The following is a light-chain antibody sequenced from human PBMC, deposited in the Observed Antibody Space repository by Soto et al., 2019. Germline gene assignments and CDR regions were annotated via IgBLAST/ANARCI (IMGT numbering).Light chain of an antibody. CDR3: HSYDISLIGPLYV. V-gene: IGLV1-40*01. J-gene: IGLJ1*01. Sequence: QSVLTQPPSVSGAQGQRVTISCTGSSSNIGAGYDVHWYQQLPGTAPKLLIYGNSNRPSGVPDRFSGSKSGTSASLAITGLQAEDEPDYYFHSYDISLIGPLYVFGTATKVTVL. CDR2: GNS. CDR1: SSNIGAGYD.